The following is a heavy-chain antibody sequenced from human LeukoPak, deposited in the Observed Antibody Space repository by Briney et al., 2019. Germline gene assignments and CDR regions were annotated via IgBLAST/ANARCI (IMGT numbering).Heavy chain of an antibody. V-gene: IGHV3-30-3*01. Sequence: PGRSLRLSCAASGFTFSSYAMHWVRQAPGKGLEWVAVISYDGSNKYYADSVKGRFTISRDNSKNTLYLQMNSLRAEDTAVYYCARREIAAAGTYLDYWGQGTLVTVSS. CDR2: ISYDGSNK. J-gene: IGHJ4*02. CDR1: GFTFSSYA. CDR3: ARREIAAAGTYLDY. D-gene: IGHD6-13*01.